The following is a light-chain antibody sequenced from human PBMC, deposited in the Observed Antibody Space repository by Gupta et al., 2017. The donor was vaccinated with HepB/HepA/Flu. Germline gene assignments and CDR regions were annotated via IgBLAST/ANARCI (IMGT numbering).Light chain of an antibody. CDR1: QSISSY. CDR3: LESYSTSHN. J-gene: IGKJ2*01. CDR2: SAS. V-gene: IGKV1-39*01. Sequence: DIQMTQSPSSLSASVGDRVTITCRASQSISSYLNWYQQRPGKAPKLLIYSASSLQGGVPSRFSGSGSGTDFTLTIGRLQPEDFATYYCLESYSTSHNFGQGTKLEI.